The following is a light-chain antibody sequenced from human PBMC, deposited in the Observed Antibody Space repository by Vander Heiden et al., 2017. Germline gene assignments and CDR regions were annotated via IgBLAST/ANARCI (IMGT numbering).Light chain of an antibody. J-gene: IGLJ2*01. Sequence: SYELTQPPSVSLSPGQTARITCSGDTWGSKYVCWYQQRPGQSPVLVIYQDNKRPSGIPERFSGSNSGNTATLTISGTQAVDEADYYCQAWDNSIAVFGGGTRLTVL. CDR1: TWGSKY. CDR3: QAWDNSIAV. V-gene: IGLV3-1*01. CDR2: QDN.